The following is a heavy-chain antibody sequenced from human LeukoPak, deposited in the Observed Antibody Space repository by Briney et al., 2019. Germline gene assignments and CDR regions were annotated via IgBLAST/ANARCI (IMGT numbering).Heavy chain of an antibody. V-gene: IGHV1-69*05. Sequence: ASVKVSCKASGGTFSSYAISWVRQAPGQGLEWMGGIIPIFGTANYAQKFQGRVTITTDESTSTAYMELSSLRSEDTAVYYCAREGSSSPRVGAYYYYYMDVWGKGTTVTVSS. CDR2: IIPIFGTA. CDR3: AREGSSSPRVGAYYYYYMDV. CDR1: GGTFSSYA. J-gene: IGHJ6*03. D-gene: IGHD6-6*01.